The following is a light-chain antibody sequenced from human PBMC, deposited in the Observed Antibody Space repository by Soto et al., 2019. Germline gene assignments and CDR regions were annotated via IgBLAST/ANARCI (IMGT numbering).Light chain of an antibody. J-gene: IGLJ1*01. CDR2: DVY. Sequence: QSVLTQPASVSGSPGQSITISCAGTSSDVGRYMYVSWYQQHPGKAPKFIIYDVYNRPSGVSNRFSGSKSGNTASLTISGLQAEDEAAYYCTSYTSTSTPYVFGGGTKVTVL. CDR1: SSDVGRYMY. V-gene: IGLV2-14*01. CDR3: TSYTSTSTPYV.